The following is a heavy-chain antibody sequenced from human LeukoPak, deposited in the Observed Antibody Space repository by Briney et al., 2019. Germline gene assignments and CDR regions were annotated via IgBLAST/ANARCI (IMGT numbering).Heavy chain of an antibody. CDR2: IYYSGST. CDR1: GGSISSSSYY. V-gene: IGHV4-39*07. CDR3: XXXXXXDXXXXXPNNYYYYYMDV. Sequence: ETLSLXCTVSGGSISSSSYYWGWIRQPPGKGLEWIGSIYYSGSTYYNPSLKSRVTISVDKSKNQFSLKLSDVAAEGRAVDXXXXXXXXDXXXXXPNNYYYYYMDVWGKGTTVTVSS. J-gene: IGHJ6*03.